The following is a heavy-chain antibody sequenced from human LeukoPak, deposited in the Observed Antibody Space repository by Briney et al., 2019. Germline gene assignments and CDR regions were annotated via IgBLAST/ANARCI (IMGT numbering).Heavy chain of an antibody. D-gene: IGHD2-21*02. V-gene: IGHV3-74*01. CDR2: INSDGSST. Sequence: QSGGSLRLSCAASGFTFSSYWMHWVRQAPGKGLVWVSRINSDGSSTSYADSVKGRFTISRDNAKNSLYLQMNSLRAEDTAVYYCAREIGGVTRYGAFDIWGQGTMVTVSS. J-gene: IGHJ3*02. CDR1: GFTFSSYW. CDR3: AREIGGVTRYGAFDI.